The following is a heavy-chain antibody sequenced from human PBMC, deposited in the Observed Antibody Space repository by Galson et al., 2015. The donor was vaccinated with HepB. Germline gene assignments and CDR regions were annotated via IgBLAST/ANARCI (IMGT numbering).Heavy chain of an antibody. CDR3: ARESSGYYFFPDY. Sequence: TLSLTCTVSGGSISSGSYYWSWIRQPAGKGLEWIGRIYTSGSTNYNPSLKSRVTISVDTSKNQFSLKLSSVTAADTAVYYCARESSGYYFFPDYWGQGTLVTVSS. CDR1: GGSISSGSYY. CDR2: IYTSGST. D-gene: IGHD3-22*01. V-gene: IGHV4-61*02. J-gene: IGHJ4*02.